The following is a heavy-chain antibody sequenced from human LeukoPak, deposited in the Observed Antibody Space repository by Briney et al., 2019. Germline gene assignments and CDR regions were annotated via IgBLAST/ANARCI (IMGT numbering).Heavy chain of an antibody. D-gene: IGHD2-15*01. J-gene: IGHJ5*02. CDR3: ARDGWGQGNIVVVVAATNNWFDP. V-gene: IGHV4-39*07. CDR2: IYYSGST. Sequence: PSETLSLTCTVSGGSISSSSYYWGWIRQPPGKGLEWIGSIYYSGSTYYNPSLKSRVTISVDTSKNQFSLKLSSVTAADTAVYYCARDGWGQGNIVVVVAATNNWFDPWGQGTLVTVSS. CDR1: GGSISSSSYY.